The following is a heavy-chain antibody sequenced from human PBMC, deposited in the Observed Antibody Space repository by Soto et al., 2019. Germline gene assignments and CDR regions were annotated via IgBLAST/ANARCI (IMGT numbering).Heavy chain of an antibody. CDR3: ARGHCSSTSCYPRY. J-gene: IGHJ4*02. D-gene: IGHD2-2*01. V-gene: IGHV4-59*01. CDR1: GGSISSYY. CDR2: IYYSGNT. Sequence: SETLSLTCTVSGGSISSYYWSWIRQPPGKGLEWIGYIYYSGNTNYNPSLKSRVTISVDTSKNQFSLKLSSVTAADTAVYYCARGHCSSTSCYPRYWGQGTLVTVSS.